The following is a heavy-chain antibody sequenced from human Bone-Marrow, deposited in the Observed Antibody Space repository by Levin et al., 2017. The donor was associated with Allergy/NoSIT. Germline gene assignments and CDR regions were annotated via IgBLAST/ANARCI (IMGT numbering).Heavy chain of an antibody. CDR3: ARLGAPTEYESPELYYIES. Sequence: AGGSLRLSCKGSGYIFANYWIVWVRQMPGKGLEWMGIIFGGDSDTKYSPAFQGQVTISVDKSINTAYLQWSSLKASDTGTSFCARLGAPTEYESPELYYIESWGQGTLVTVSS. V-gene: IGHV5-51*01. CDR2: IFGGDSDT. D-gene: IGHD6-6*01. CDR1: GYIFANYW. J-gene: IGHJ4*03.